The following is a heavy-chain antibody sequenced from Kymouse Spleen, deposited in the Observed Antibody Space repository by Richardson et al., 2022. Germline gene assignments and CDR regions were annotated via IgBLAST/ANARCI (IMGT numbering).Heavy chain of an antibody. J-gene: IGHJ6*02. CDR2: ISYDGSNK. V-gene: IGHV3-30*18. CDR1: GFTFSSYG. Sequence: QVQLVESGGGVVQPGRSLRLSCAASGFTFSSYGMHWVRQAPGKGLEWVAVISYDGSNKYYADSVKGRFTISRDNSKNTLYLQMNSLRAEDTAVYYCAKDQGIAAADYGMDVWGQGTTVTVSS. D-gene: IGHD6-13*01. CDR3: AKDQGIAAADYGMDV.